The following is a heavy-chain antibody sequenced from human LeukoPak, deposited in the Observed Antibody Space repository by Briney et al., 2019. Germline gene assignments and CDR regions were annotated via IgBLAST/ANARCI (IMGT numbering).Heavy chain of an antibody. J-gene: IGHJ6*03. CDR2: IYTSGST. D-gene: IGHD3-22*01. Sequence: SETLSLTCTVSSGSISSYYWSWMRQPAGKGLEWIGRIYTSGSTNYNPSLKSRVTMSVDTSKNQFSLKLSSVTAADSAVYYCARDRDYHDSRVYYYYYMDVWGKGTTVTISS. CDR1: SGSISSYY. V-gene: IGHV4-4*07. CDR3: ARDRDYHDSRVYYYYYMDV.